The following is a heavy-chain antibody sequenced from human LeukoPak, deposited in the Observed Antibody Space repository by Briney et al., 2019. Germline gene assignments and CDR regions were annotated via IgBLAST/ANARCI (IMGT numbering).Heavy chain of an antibody. CDR2: INHSGST. CDR1: GGSFSGYY. D-gene: IGHD3-10*01. V-gene: IGHV4-34*01. Sequence: SETLPLTCAVYGGSFSGYYWSWIRQPPGKGLEWIGEINHSGSTNYNPSLKSRVTISVDTSKNQFSLKLSSVTAADTAVYYCARDLGATMVRGVIINYNWFDPWGQGTLVTVSS. CDR3: ARDLGATMVRGVIINYNWFDP. J-gene: IGHJ5*02.